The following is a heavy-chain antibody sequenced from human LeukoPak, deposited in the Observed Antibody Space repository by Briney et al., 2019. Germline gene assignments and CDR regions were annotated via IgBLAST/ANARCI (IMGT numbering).Heavy chain of an antibody. CDR1: GFTFSSYA. J-gene: IGHJ4*02. CDR2: ISGSGGST. CDR3: AKTCDSSGYFDY. Sequence: GGSLRLSCAASGFTFSSYATSWVRQAPGKGLEWVSAISGSGGSTYYADSVKGRFTISRDSSKNTLYLQMNSLRAEDTAVYYCAKTCDSSGYFDYWGQGTLVTVSS. V-gene: IGHV3-23*01. D-gene: IGHD3-22*01.